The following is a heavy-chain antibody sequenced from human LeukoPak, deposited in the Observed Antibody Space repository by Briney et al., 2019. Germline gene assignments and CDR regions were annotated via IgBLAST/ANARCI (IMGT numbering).Heavy chain of an antibody. CDR3: ASGPWELDC. V-gene: IGHV4-59*08. CDR1: GGSINSDD. Sequence: SETLSLTCTVSGGSINSDDKAWIRQSPGKGLEWVGYIDKHGSAYYNPSLQSRVTISVDTSKKQFSLKLNSVTAADTAVYYCASGPWELDCWGQVTLVTASS. CDR2: IDKHGSA. D-gene: IGHD1-26*01. J-gene: IGHJ4*02.